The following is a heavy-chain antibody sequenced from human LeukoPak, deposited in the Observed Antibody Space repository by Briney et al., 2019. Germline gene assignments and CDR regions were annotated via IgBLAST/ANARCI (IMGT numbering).Heavy chain of an antibody. J-gene: IGHJ4*02. CDR2: ITPSSGSA. Sequence: GASVKVSCKASGYTFTSRKMHWVRQAPGQGLEWLGLITPSSGSASYAQNLQGRVTMTRDTSTSTVYMELTSLRSEDTAVYYCARDSTSWYFDYWGQGSLVTVSS. V-gene: IGHV1-46*04. D-gene: IGHD6-13*01. CDR3: ARDSTSWYFDY. CDR1: GYTFTSRK.